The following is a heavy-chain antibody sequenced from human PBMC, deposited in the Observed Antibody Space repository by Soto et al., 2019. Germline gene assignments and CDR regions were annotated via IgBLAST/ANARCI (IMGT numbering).Heavy chain of an antibody. D-gene: IGHD6-13*01. V-gene: IGHV1-2*02. CDR2: INPNSGGT. Sequence: PSVKVSCKASGYTFTSYAMHWVRQAPGQRLEWMGWINPNSGGTFAAQKFQGRVTMTRDTSVNMAYMELTSLKSDDTAVYYCARQRKGAAAGPVDAFDIWGQGTMVTVSS. J-gene: IGHJ3*02. CDR1: GYTFTSYA. CDR3: ARQRKGAAAGPVDAFDI.